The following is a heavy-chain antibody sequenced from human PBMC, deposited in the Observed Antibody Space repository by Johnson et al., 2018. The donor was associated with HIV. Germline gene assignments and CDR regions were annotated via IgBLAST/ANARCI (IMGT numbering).Heavy chain of an antibody. J-gene: IGHJ3*01. D-gene: IGHD3-9*01. V-gene: IGHV3-30*04. Sequence: QVQLVESGGGVVPPGRSLRLSCAASGFSFTSYTLHWVRQAPGKGLEWVAVISYDGSNKYYADSVKGRFTISRDNSKNKLYLQMNSLRPEDTAVYYCARDGRDLVTRGSFDVWGQGTVVTVSS. CDR3: ARDGRDLVTRGSFDV. CDR1: GFSFTSYT. CDR2: ISYDGSNK.